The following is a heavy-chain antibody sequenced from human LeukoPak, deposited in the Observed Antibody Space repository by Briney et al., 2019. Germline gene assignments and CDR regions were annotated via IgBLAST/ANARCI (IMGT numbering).Heavy chain of an antibody. Sequence: GASVKVSCKASVDTFTGYYMRWGRQAPGQGLEWMGWINPNSGGTNYAQKFQGRVTMTRDTSISTAYMELSRLRSDDTAVYYCARGRSMSSGWYVDYWGQGTLVTVSS. CDR3: ARGRSMSSGWYVDY. J-gene: IGHJ4*02. V-gene: IGHV1-2*02. CDR1: VDTFTGYY. D-gene: IGHD6-19*01. CDR2: INPNSGGT.